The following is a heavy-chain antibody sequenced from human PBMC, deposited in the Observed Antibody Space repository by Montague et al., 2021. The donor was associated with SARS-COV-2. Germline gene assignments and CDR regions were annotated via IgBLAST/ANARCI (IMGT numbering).Heavy chain of an antibody. J-gene: IGHJ4*02. D-gene: IGHD6-13*01. CDR2: TYYRSKWYN. CDR1: GDSVSRNRAA. Sequence: CAISGDSVSRNRAAWNGRRQSPSKGREGLGRTYYRSKWYNDYALSVKSRITINPDTSKNQFSLQLNSVTPEDTAVYYCARSVGASSSSWPLPSHFDYWGQGTLVTVSS. CDR3: ARSVGASSSSWPLPSHFDY. V-gene: IGHV6-1*01.